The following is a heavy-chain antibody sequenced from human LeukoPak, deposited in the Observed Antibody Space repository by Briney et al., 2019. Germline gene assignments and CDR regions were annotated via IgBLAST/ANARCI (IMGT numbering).Heavy chain of an antibody. J-gene: IGHJ4*02. CDR2: IDTSDSYT. Sequence: GASLKISFKGSGYPFTSYWISWVRQMPGKGLEWMGRIDTSDSYTNYSPSFQGHVTISADKSISTAYLQWSSLKASDTAMYYCARHSGRGSSSWYYYWGQGTLVTVSS. D-gene: IGHD6-13*01. CDR1: GYPFTSYW. CDR3: ARHSGRGSSSWYYY. V-gene: IGHV5-10-1*01.